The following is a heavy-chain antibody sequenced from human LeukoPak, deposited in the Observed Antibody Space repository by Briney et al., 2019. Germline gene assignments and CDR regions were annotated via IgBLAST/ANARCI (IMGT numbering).Heavy chain of an antibody. V-gene: IGHV3-7*02. Sequence: GGSLRLSCAASGFTFSTYWMSWVRQAPGKGLEWVANIKQDGSEKYYVDSVKGRFTISRDNAKNPLFLQMNSLRADDTAVYHCMMSLTAHYYYGMDVWGQGTTVTVSS. CDR3: MMSLTAHYYYGMDV. CDR2: IKQDGSEK. J-gene: IGHJ6*02. CDR1: GFTFSTYW. D-gene: IGHD2-21*02.